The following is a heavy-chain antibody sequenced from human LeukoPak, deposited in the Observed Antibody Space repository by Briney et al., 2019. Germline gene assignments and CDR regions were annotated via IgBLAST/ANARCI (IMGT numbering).Heavy chain of an antibody. CDR2: INPNSGGT. D-gene: IGHD1-26*01. V-gene: IGHV1-2*02. J-gene: IGHJ4*02. CDR3: ARGTVSGSYVPGGY. Sequence: ASVKVSCKASGYTFAGYYMHWVRQAPGQGLEWMGWINPNSGGTNYAQKFQGRVTMTRDTSISTAYMELSRLRSDDTAVYYCARGTVSGSYVPGGYWGQGTLVTVSS. CDR1: GYTFAGYY.